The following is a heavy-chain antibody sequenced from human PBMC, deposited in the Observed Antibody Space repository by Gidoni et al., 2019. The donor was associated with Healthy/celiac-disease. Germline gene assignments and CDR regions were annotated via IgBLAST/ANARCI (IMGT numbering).Heavy chain of an antibody. D-gene: IGHD7-27*01. V-gene: IGHV2-26*01. J-gene: IGHJ3*02. CDR2: IFSNDEK. Sequence: QGALKESGRVLVRPTETLTLTCTVSGLALGKARMGVSWIRQPQGEALEWLAHIFSNDEKSYSTSLKSRLTISKDNSKSQVVLTMTNMVPVDTATYYCARIQVNWGSRRLDAFDIWGQGTTVTVSS. CDR3: ARIQVNWGSRRLDAFDI. CDR1: GLALGKARMG.